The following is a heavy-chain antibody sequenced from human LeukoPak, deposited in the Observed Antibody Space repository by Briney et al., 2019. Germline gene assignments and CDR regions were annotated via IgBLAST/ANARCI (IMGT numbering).Heavy chain of an antibody. Sequence: GGSLRLSCAASGFTFSAFGMHWARQAPGKGLEWVGVISFDGSDKYYADSVKGRFTMSRDNSKNTLYLQMNSLRAEETAVYYCGKGLSSRWGFDYWGQGTLVTFSS. CDR1: GFTFSAFG. J-gene: IGHJ4*02. CDR2: ISFDGSDK. D-gene: IGHD6-13*01. V-gene: IGHV3-30*18. CDR3: GKGLSSRWGFDY.